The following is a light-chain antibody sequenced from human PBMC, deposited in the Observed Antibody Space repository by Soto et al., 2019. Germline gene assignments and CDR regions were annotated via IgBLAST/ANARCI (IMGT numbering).Light chain of an antibody. V-gene: IGKV3-15*01. J-gene: IGKJ2*02. CDR2: SAS. Sequence: EIAMNQSPATLSVSPGERATLSCRASQSISTELAWYQQIPGQPPRLLIYSASTRATGVPARFTGSGSGSEVAPTISELQSEDFAIYCSQQGHHWPRTFGKGTRLDI. CDR1: QSISTE. CDR3: QQGHHWPRT.